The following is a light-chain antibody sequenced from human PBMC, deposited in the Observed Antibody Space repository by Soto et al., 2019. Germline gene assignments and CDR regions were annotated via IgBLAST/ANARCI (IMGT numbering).Light chain of an antibody. CDR3: AAWDDSLNGLV. Sequence: QSVLTQPPSASGTPGQRVTISCSGSSSNIGSNTVNWYQQLPGTAPKLLIYSNYQRPSGVPDRFSGSKSGTSASLAISGLQSEDEADYSCAAWDDSLNGLVFGGGTQLTVL. CDR1: SSNIGSNT. CDR2: SNY. J-gene: IGLJ2*01. V-gene: IGLV1-44*01.